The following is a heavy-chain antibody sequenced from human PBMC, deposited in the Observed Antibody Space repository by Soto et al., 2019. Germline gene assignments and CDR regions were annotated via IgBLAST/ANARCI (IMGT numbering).Heavy chain of an antibody. Sequence: PGGSLRLSCAASGFTFSSYAMSWVRQAPGKGLEWVSAISGSGGSTYYADSVKGRFTISRDNSKNTLYLQMNSLRAEDTAVYYCAKGGKDYYDSSASGICDYWGQGTLVTVSS. D-gene: IGHD3-22*01. CDR3: AKGGKDYYDSSASGICDY. CDR1: GFTFSSYA. V-gene: IGHV3-23*01. J-gene: IGHJ4*02. CDR2: ISGSGGST.